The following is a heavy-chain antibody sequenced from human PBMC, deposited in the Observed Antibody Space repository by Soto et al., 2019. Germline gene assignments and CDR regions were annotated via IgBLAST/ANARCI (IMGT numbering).Heavy chain of an antibody. CDR2: IYYSGST. Sequence: PSVTLSLKCTVTGVSISSSSYYWGWIRQPPWKGLDGIGSIYYSGSTYYNPSLKSRVTISVDTSKSQFSLKLSSVTAADTAVYYCTCIFSGGYGYGFYYYGMDVWGQGTTVS. CDR3: TCIFSGGYGYGFYYYGMDV. V-gene: IGHV4-39*01. J-gene: IGHJ6*02. CDR1: GVSISSSSYY. D-gene: IGHD5-18*01.